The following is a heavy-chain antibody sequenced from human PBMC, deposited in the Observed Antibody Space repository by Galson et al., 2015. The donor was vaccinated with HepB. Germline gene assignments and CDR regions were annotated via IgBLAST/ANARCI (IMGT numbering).Heavy chain of an antibody. CDR3: ARDNGGYGDYADWYFDL. Sequence: SLRLSCAASGFTFSSYSMNWVRQTPGKGLEWVSSISTSGISIHYADPLKGRFTISRDNAKNALYLQVNSLRAEDTAMYYCARDNGGYGDYADWYFDLWGRGTLVTVSS. V-gene: IGHV3-21*01. CDR2: ISTSGISI. D-gene: IGHD4-17*01. CDR1: GFTFSSYS. J-gene: IGHJ2*01.